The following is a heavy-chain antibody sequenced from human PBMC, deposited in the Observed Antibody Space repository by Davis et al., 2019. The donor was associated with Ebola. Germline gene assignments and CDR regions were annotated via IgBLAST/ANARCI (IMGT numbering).Heavy chain of an antibody. Sequence: GVLKISCAASGFTFSSYAMSWVRQAPGKGLEWVSTIRGSGSSTYYADSLKGRFTISRDNSKNTLYLQMNSLRAEDTAVYYCAKEGELWISRMDVWGQGTTVTVSS. D-gene: IGHD2-2*03. CDR3: AKEGELWISRMDV. CDR2: IRGSGSST. J-gene: IGHJ6*02. V-gene: IGHV3-23*01. CDR1: GFTFSSYA.